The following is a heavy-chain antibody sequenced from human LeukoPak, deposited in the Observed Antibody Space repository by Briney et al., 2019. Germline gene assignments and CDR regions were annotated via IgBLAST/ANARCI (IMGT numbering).Heavy chain of an antibody. V-gene: IGHV1-8*01. Sequence: ASVTVSCKASGYTFTSYDINWVRQATGQGLEWMGWMNPNSGNTGYAQKFQGRVTMTRNTSISTAYMELSSLRSEDTAVYYCARSSIAAQKTGIDYWGQGTLVTVSS. D-gene: IGHD6-13*01. CDR1: GYTFTSYD. J-gene: IGHJ4*02. CDR2: MNPNSGNT. CDR3: ARSSIAAQKTGIDY.